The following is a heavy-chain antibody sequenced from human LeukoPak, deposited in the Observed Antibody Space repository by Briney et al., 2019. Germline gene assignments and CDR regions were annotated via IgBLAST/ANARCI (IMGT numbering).Heavy chain of an antibody. J-gene: IGHJ3*02. CDR3: ASQLTYYDSSGYYYIDAFDI. CDR2: INHSGST. D-gene: IGHD3-22*01. CDR1: GGSFSGYY. V-gene: IGHV4-34*01. Sequence: SETLSLTCAVYGGSFSGYYWSWIRQPPGKGLEWIGEINHSGSTNYNPSLKSRVTISVDTSKNQFSLKLSSVTAADTAVYYCASQLTYYDSSGYYYIDAFDIWGQGTMVTVSS.